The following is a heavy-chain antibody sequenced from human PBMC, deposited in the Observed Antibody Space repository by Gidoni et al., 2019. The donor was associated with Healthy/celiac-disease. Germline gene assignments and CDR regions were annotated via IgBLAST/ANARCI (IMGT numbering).Heavy chain of an antibody. D-gene: IGHD2-15*01. V-gene: IGHV3-49*03. Sequence: EVQLVEYGGGLVQPGRSLRLSCTASGFTFGDYAMSWFRQAPGKGLEWVGFIRSKAYGGTTEYAASVKGRCTISRDDSKIIAYLQLNILKTEDTAVYYCTRDGGYCIGGSCYSVDAFDIWGQWTMVTVSS. CDR2: IRSKAYGGTT. CDR3: TRDGGYCIGGSCYSVDAFDI. J-gene: IGHJ3*02. CDR1: GFTFGDYA.